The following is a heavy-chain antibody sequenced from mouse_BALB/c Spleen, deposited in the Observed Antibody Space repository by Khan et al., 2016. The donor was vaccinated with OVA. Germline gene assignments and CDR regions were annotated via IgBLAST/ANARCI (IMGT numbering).Heavy chain of an antibody. D-gene: IGHD2-10*02. J-gene: IGHJ2*01. CDR2: ISYSGNT. Sequence: EVQLQESGPGLVKPSQSLSLTCTVTGYSITSDYAWNWIRQFPGNKLEWMGYISYSGNTKYNPSLKSRISVTRDTSKNQFFLQLNSVTTEDTATYYCARGYGGDCDYWGQGTTLTVSS. CDR3: ARGYGGDCDY. V-gene: IGHV3-2*02. CDR1: GYSITSDYA.